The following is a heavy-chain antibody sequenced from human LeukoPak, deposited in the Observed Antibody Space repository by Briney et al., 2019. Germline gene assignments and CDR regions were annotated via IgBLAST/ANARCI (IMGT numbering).Heavy chain of an antibody. V-gene: IGHV3-7*04. CDR3: ARGDSSAFDI. J-gene: IGHJ3*02. D-gene: IGHD3-22*01. CDR2: IKQGESER. CDR1: GVTFSSYR. Sequence: GGSLGLSCAASGVTFSSYRVNWVRQAPGQGLEWVASIKQGESERYYVDSVHGRFTISRDNAKNSLYLQMNSLRAEDTAVYYCARGDSSAFDIWGQGTMVTVSS.